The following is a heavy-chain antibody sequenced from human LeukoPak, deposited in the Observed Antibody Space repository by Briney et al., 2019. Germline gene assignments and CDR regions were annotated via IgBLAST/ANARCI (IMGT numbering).Heavy chain of an antibody. CDR1: GFTFDNYA. D-gene: IGHD5/OR15-5a*01. CDR3: ARDVASASSTGLDY. Sequence: GGSLRLSCAASGFTFDNYATHWVRQAPGKGLQWVSLITWDGGTTYYADSVKGRFTISRDNSKNSLFLQMDSLRAEDTAFYYCARDVASASSTGLDYWGRGTLVTVSS. J-gene: IGHJ4*02. CDR2: ITWDGGTT. V-gene: IGHV3-43D*04.